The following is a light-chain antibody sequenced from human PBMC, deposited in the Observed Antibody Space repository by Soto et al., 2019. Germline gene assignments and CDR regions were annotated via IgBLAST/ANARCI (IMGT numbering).Light chain of an antibody. J-gene: IGKJ5*01. CDR1: QSVSSSY. CDR3: QQYGSSPPIT. CDR2: GAS. Sequence: EIVLTHSPGTLSLSPWEIATLSCRASQSVSSSYLAWYQQKPGRAPRLLIYGASSRATGIPDRFSGSGSGTDFTLTISRLEPEDFAVYYCQQYGSSPPITFGQGTRLEIK. V-gene: IGKV3-20*01.